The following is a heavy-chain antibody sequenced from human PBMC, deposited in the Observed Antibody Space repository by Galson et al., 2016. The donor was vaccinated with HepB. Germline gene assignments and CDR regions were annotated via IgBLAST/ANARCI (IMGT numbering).Heavy chain of an antibody. J-gene: IGHJ4*02. Sequence: SLRLSCAASGFTFSSYAMSWVRQAPGKGLEWISSISGSGQNTYYRDSVEGRFTSSRDNSKNKLYLQMNSLRAEDTATYFCARVGPSGYFFDFWGQGTLVTVSS. CDR2: ISGSGQNT. CDR3: ARVGPSGYFFDF. V-gene: IGHV3-23*01. D-gene: IGHD3-22*01. CDR1: GFTFSSYA.